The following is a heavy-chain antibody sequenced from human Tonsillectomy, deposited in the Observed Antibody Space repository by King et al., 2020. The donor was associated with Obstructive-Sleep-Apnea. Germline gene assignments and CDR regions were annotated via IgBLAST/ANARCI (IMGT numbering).Heavy chain of an antibody. CDR3: AREVANPGYCDH. CDR1: DDSISRGGYS. D-gene: IGHD5-12*01. CDR2: IYHSGST. J-gene: IGHJ4*02. Sequence: QLQESGSGLVKPSQTLSLTCAVSDDSISRGGYSWSWIRQPPGKGLEWIGYIYHSGSTFYNPSLKSRVTISVDRPKNQFSLKLSSVTAADTAVYYFAREVANPGYCDHWRQGTLVTVSS. V-gene: IGHV4-30-2*01.